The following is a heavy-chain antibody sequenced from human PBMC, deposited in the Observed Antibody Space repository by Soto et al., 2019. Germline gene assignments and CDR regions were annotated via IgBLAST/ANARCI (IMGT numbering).Heavy chain of an antibody. J-gene: IGHJ5*02. CDR2: ISYDGSNK. V-gene: IGHV3-30-3*01. CDR3: ARDRAPYYYDSSGYPNWFDP. Sequence: GGSLRLSCAASGFTFSSYAMHWVRQAPGKGLEWVAVISYDGSNKYYADSVKGRFTISRDNSKNTLYLQMNSLRAEDTAVYYCARDRAPYYYDSSGYPNWFDPWGQGTLVTVSS. D-gene: IGHD3-22*01. CDR1: GFTFSSYA.